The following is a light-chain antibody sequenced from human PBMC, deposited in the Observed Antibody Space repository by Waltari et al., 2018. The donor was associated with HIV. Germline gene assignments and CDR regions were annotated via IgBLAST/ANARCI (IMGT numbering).Light chain of an antibody. CDR3: SSFTSTSNWV. CDR1: SSDVGGYNY. V-gene: IGLV2-14*03. CDR2: DVS. Sequence: QSALTQPASVSGSPGQSITISCIGTSSDVGGYNYVSWYQQHPGKAPKLMIYDVSNRPSGVSNRFSGSKSDNTASLTISGLQAEDEADYYCSSFTSTSNWVFGGGTKLTVL. J-gene: IGLJ3*02.